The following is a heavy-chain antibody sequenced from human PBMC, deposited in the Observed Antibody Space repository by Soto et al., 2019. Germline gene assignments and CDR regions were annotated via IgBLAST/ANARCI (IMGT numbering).Heavy chain of an antibody. Sequence: QVQLVQSGGEVKRLGASVKVSCKAAGYSFNNYAISWVRQAPGQGLELMGWVSAYTHITNYTQKYRGRVTMTTDTSMATDYLELRNLSSDDSAVYYCVRDVALQLTNSDYYNVYPMDVWGQGTTVTVSS. CDR3: VRDVALQLTNSDYYNVYPMDV. CDR2: VSAYTHIT. CDR1: GYSFNNYA. V-gene: IGHV1-18*01. J-gene: IGHJ6*02. D-gene: IGHD1-7*01.